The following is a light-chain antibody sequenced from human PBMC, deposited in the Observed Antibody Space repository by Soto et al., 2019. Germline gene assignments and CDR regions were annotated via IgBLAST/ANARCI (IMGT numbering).Light chain of an antibody. V-gene: IGLV2-23*01. CDR1: SSDVGSYNL. CDR2: EGS. Sequence: QSALTQPASVSGSPGQSITISCTGTSSDVGSYNLVSWYQQHPGKAPKLMIYEGSKRPSGVSNRFSGSKSGNTVSLTISGLQAEDEAEYYCCSHAGSSVVFGGGTKVTVL. J-gene: IGLJ2*01. CDR3: CSHAGSSVV.